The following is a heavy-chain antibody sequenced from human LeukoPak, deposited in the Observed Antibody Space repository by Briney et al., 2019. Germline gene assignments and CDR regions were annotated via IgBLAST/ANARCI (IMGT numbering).Heavy chain of an antibody. D-gene: IGHD1-26*01. Sequence: GGSLRLSCAAPGFTFNNAWTSWVRQAPGKGLEWVGRIKSKTDGGTTEYAAPVKGRFTIARDDSQNTVDLQMNGQKTEDTAVYYLSTGAKGRAMDVWGQGTTVTVSS. CDR2: IKSKTDGGTT. CDR3: STGAKGRAMDV. V-gene: IGHV3-15*01. CDR1: GFTFNNAW. J-gene: IGHJ6*02.